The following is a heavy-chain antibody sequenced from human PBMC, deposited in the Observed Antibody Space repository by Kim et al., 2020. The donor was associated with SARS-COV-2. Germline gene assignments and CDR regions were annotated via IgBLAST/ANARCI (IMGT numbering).Heavy chain of an antibody. J-gene: IGHJ4*02. V-gene: IGHV3-30*02. CDR3: AKDLVSRIQLWFALGD. Sequence: VSGRFTLSRDHSKNTLYQQMNSLRAEDTAVYYCAKDLVSRIQLWFALGDWGQGTLVTVSS. D-gene: IGHD5-18*01.